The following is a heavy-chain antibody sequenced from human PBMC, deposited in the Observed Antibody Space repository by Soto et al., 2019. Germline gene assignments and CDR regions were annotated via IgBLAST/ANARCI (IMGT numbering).Heavy chain of an antibody. J-gene: IGHJ6*03. V-gene: IGHV4-59*08. CDR3: ARWAVAGPAYYYYYMDV. CDR2: IYDSGST. D-gene: IGHD6-19*01. CDR1: GGSISSYS. Sequence: PSETLSLTCTVSGGSISSYSWSWIRQPPGKELEWIGYIYDSGSTNYNPSLKSPVTISVDTSKNQFSLKLSSVTAADTAVYYCARWAVAGPAYYYYYMDVWGKGTTVTVSS.